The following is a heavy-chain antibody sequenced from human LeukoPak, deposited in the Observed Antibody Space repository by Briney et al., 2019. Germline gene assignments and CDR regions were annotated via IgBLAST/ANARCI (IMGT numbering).Heavy chain of an antibody. D-gene: IGHD6-13*01. Sequence: GGSLRLSCAASGFTVSSNYMTWVRQAPGKGLEWVSVIHKNAITYCADTVKGRFTISRDNSKNMLYLQMNRLRAEDTAVYYCAKDGSSSWFNWFDPWGQGTLVTVSS. CDR2: IHKNAIT. CDR3: AKDGSSSWFNWFDP. CDR1: GFTVSSNY. J-gene: IGHJ5*02. V-gene: IGHV3-53*01.